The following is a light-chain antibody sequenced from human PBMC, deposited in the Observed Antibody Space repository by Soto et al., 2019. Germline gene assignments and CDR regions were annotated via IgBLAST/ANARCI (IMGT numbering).Light chain of an antibody. CDR3: SSYTTGSVYV. Sequence: QSALTQPASVSGSPGQSITISCTGTGSDVGGYNYVSWYQQHPGKAPKLMIYEVSNRPSGVSNRFSGSKSGSTASLTISGLQAEDEADYYCSSYTTGSVYVFGTGTKLTVL. CDR1: GSDVGGYNY. J-gene: IGLJ1*01. V-gene: IGLV2-14*01. CDR2: EVS.